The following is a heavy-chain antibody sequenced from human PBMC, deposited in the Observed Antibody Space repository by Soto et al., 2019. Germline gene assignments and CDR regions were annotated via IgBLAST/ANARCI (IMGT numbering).Heavy chain of an antibody. V-gene: IGHV1-3*01. CDR3: AMGLGGQAGSPCDC. D-gene: IGHD3-16*01. J-gene: IGHJ4*02. Sequence: QVQLVQSGAEVKKPGASVKVSCKASGYTFTSYAMHWVRQAPGQRLERMGWINAGNGNTKYSQKFQGRVTITRDTSASTAYRELSSLRSEDTAVYYCAMGLGGQAGSPCDCWGQGTLVTVSS. CDR2: INAGNGNT. CDR1: GYTFTSYA.